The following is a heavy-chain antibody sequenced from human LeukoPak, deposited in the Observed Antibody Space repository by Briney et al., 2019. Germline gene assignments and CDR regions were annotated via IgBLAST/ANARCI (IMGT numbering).Heavy chain of an antibody. J-gene: IGHJ4*02. CDR2: ISARSDAI. Sequence: GGSLRLSCAASGFTFSSYCMHWVRQAPGKGLEWVPSISARSDAIYYADSVKGRFTISRDNSKNTLNLHMNSLRAEDTAVYYCAARGYTYFFDYWGQGTLVTVSS. V-gene: IGHV3-21*04. CDR1: GFTFSSYC. CDR3: AARGYTYFFDY. D-gene: IGHD5-18*01.